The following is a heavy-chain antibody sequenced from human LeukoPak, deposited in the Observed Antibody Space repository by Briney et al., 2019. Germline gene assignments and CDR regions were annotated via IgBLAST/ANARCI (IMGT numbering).Heavy chain of an antibody. D-gene: IGHD7-27*01. CDR1: GDSIRNNY. J-gene: IGHJ4*02. Sequence: SETLSLTCSVSGDSIRNNYWSWIRQPPGQGLEWIGYIYSSGSTTYNPSLKSRITISVDTSKNQFSLNLSSVTAADTAVYYCARGVGNWGYYFDYWGQGTLVTVSS. V-gene: IGHV4-59*12. CDR3: ARGVGNWGYYFDY. CDR2: IYSSGST.